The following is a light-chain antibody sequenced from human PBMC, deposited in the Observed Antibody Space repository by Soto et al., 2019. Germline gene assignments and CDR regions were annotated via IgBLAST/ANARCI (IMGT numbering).Light chain of an antibody. CDR2: GAS. Sequence: EIVMTQSPATLSLSPGERATLSCRASQSVSSNLAWYQQKPGQAPRLLIYGASTRATGIPARFSGSGSGTEFTLTISSLQSEDVAVYYCQQYNNWPPYTFGQGTKLEIK. CDR3: QQYNNWPPYT. J-gene: IGKJ2*01. V-gene: IGKV3-15*01. CDR1: QSVSSN.